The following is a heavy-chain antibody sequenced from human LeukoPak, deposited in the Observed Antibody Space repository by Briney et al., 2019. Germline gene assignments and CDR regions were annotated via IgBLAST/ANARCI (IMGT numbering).Heavy chain of an antibody. D-gene: IGHD4-17*01. CDR3: ARDYADY. V-gene: IGHV3-7*01. CDR1: GSTFSHYW. J-gene: IGHJ4*02. CDR2: IKPDGSDQ. Sequence: GGSLRLSCAASGSTFSHYWMTWVRQAPGKGLEWVANIKPDGSDQYYVDSVKGRFTISRDNAKNSLYLHMNSLRGEDTAVYYCARDYADYWGQGTLVTVSS.